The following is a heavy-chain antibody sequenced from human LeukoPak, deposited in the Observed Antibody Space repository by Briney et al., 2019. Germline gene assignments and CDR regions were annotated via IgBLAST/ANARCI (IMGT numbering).Heavy chain of an antibody. J-gene: IGHJ4*02. CDR2: IIPILGIA. D-gene: IGHD3-10*01. Sequence: SVKVSCKASGGTFSSYAISWVRQAPGQGLEWMGRIIPILGIANYAQKFQGRVTITADKSTSTAYMELSSLGSEDTAVYYCASRKYYYGSGSYYNEPDYWGQGTLVTVSS. V-gene: IGHV1-69*04. CDR3: ASRKYYYGSGSYYNEPDY. CDR1: GGTFSSYA.